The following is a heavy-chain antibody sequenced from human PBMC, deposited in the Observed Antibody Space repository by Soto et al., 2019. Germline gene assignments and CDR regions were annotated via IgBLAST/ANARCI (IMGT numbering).Heavy chain of an antibody. CDR3: AKDDEGYSYEDGGMDV. CDR1: GFTFDDYA. Sequence: EVQLVESGGGLVQPGRSLRLSCAASGFTFDDYAMHWVRQAPGKGLEWVSGISWNSGSIGYADSVKGRFTISRDNAKNSLYLQMNSLRAEDTALYYCAKDDEGYSYEDGGMDVWGQGTTVTVSS. V-gene: IGHV3-9*01. D-gene: IGHD5-18*01. J-gene: IGHJ6*02. CDR2: ISWNSGSI.